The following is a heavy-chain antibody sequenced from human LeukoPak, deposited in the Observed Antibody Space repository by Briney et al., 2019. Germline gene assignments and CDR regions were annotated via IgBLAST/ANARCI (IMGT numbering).Heavy chain of an antibody. CDR1: GGSISSSSYY. CDR3: ARSMVLIAAAGKGFDY. V-gene: IGHV4-39*07. D-gene: IGHD6-13*01. J-gene: IGHJ4*02. CDR2: IYYSGST. Sequence: SETLSLTCTVSGGSISSSSYYWGWIRQPPGKGLEWIGSIYYSGSTNYNPSLKSRVTISVDTSKNQFSLKVSSVTAADTAVYYCARSMVLIAAAGKGFDYWGQGTLVTVSS.